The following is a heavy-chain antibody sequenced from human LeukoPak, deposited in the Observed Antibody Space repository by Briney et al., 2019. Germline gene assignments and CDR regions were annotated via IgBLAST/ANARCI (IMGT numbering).Heavy chain of an antibody. D-gene: IGHD3-10*01. J-gene: IGHJ6*02. V-gene: IGHV4-4*07. CDR1: GGSISSYY. Sequence: SETLSLTCTVSGGSISSYYWSWIRQPAGKGLEWIGRIYTSGNTNYNPSLKGRVTMSVDTSKNQFSLKLSSVTAADTAVYYCARITYGSGNYYYYGMDVWGQGTTVTVSS. CDR2: IYTSGNT. CDR3: ARITYGSGNYYYYGMDV.